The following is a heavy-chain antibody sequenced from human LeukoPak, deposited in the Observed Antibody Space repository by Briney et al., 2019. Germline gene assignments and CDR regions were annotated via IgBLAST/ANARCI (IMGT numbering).Heavy chain of an antibody. D-gene: IGHD1/OR15-1a*01. CDR3: AKVIFGGTGYFDY. V-gene: IGHV3-23*01. Sequence: GGSLRLSCAASGFTFSSYAMSWVRQAPGKGLEWVSAISGSGGSPYYADSVKGRFTISRDNSKNTLYLQMNSLRAEDTAVYYCAKVIFGGTGYFDYWGQGTLVTVSS. CDR2: ISGSGGSP. CDR1: GFTFSSYA. J-gene: IGHJ4*02.